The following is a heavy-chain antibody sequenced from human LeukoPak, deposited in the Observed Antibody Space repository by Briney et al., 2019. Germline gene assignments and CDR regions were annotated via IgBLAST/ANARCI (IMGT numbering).Heavy chain of an antibody. J-gene: IGHJ4*02. CDR2: IYYSGST. CDR1: GGSISSYY. V-gene: IGHV4-59*01. CDR3: AREAYCGGDCYNFDY. D-gene: IGHD2-21*02. Sequence: SETLSLTCTVSGGSISSYYWSWIRQPPGKGLEWIGYIYYSGSTNYNPSLKSRVTISVDTSKNRFSLKLSSVTAADTAVYYCAREAYCGGDCYNFDYWGQGTLVTVSS.